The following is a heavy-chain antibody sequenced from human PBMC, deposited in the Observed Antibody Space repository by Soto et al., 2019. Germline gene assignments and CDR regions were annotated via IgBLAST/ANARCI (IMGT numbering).Heavy chain of an antibody. Sequence: EVQLVDSGGGLVQPGGSLRLSCAASGFTFSSYSMNRVRQAPGKGLEWVSYINSGSTTIYYADSVKGRFTISRDNAKNSLYLQMNSLRDEDTAVYYCARDAPRCSGGSCFDLWGQGTLVTVSS. CDR2: INSGSTTI. V-gene: IGHV3-48*02. CDR3: ARDAPRCSGGSCFDL. D-gene: IGHD2-15*01. CDR1: GFTFSSYS. J-gene: IGHJ5*02.